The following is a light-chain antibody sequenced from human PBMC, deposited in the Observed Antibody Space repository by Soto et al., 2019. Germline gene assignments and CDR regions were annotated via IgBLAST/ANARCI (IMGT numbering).Light chain of an antibody. V-gene: IGKV1-9*01. J-gene: IGKJ5*01. CDR2: GAS. CDR3: QQLNTYPIT. CDR1: QGISSY. Sequence: IQLTHSPSSLSASVGDRVTITCRASQGISSYLAWYQQKPGKAPKLLIYGASTLEGGVPFRFSGSGSGTDFTLTISSLQPEDFATYYCQQLNTYPITFGQGTRLEMK.